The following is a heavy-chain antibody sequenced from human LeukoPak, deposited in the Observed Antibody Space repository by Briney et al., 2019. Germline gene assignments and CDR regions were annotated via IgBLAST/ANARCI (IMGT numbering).Heavy chain of an antibody. Sequence: GGSLRLSCAASGFTLRSYAMNWVRQAPGKGLEWVSAISGSGGATYYADSVKGRFTISRDNSQNTLYLQMNSLRAEDTAVYFCAKDDYGRDLYWFFDLWGRGTLVTVSS. V-gene: IGHV3-23*01. D-gene: IGHD4-17*01. CDR1: GFTLRSYA. J-gene: IGHJ2*01. CDR3: AKDDYGRDLYWFFDL. CDR2: ISGSGGAT.